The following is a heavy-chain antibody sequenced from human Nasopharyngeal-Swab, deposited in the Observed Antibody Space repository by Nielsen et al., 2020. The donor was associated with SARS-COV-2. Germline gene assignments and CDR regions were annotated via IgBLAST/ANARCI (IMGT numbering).Heavy chain of an antibody. D-gene: IGHD6-19*01. Sequence: SETLSLTCTVSGGSISSGDYYWSWIRQPPGKGLEWIGYIYYSGSTYYNPSLQSRVTISGDTSKNQFYLSLSSVTAADTAVYYCAGRDDWLVWFDYWGLGVLVTISS. J-gene: IGHJ4*02. CDR3: AGRDDWLVWFDY. V-gene: IGHV4-30-4*01. CDR1: GGSISSGDYY. CDR2: IYYSGST.